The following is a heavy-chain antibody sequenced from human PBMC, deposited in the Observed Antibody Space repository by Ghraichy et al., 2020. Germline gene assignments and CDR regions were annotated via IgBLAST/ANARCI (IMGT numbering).Heavy chain of an antibody. CDR1: GGSISSSSYY. Sequence: SETLSLTFTVSGGSISSSSYYWGWIRQPPGKGLEWIGSIYYSGSTYYNPSLKSRVTISVDTSKNQFSLKLSSVTAADTAVYYCARDENSGYDLGYFDYWGQGTLVTV. J-gene: IGHJ4*02. CDR2: IYYSGST. V-gene: IGHV4-39*07. CDR3: ARDENSGYDLGYFDY. D-gene: IGHD5-12*01.